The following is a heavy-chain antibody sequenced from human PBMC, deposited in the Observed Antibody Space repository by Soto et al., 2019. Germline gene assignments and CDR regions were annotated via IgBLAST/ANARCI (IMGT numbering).Heavy chain of an antibody. CDR2: ISWNSGTI. CDR1: GFTFDDYA. Sequence: DVQLVESGGGLVQPGRSLRLSCAASGFTFDDYAMHWVRQAPGKGLEWVSGISWNSGTIVYADSVKGRFTISRDNAKNSLYLQMNSLRGEETALYYCAKDMRGGSSSSRYYYGLDVWGQGTTVTVSS. J-gene: IGHJ6*02. D-gene: IGHD3-10*01. CDR3: AKDMRGGSSSSRYYYGLDV. V-gene: IGHV3-9*01.